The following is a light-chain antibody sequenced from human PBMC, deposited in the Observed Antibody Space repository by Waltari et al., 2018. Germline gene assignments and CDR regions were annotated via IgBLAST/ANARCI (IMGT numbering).Light chain of an antibody. V-gene: IGLV2-14*03. CDR2: DVS. CDR1: SYDVGHYNY. J-gene: IGLJ2*01. Sequence: QSALTPPASVPGSPGQPITISSPGTSYDVGHYNYVSWYQQRPGKAPKLIIYDVSYRPSGVSNRFSGSKSGSTASLTISGLQAEEEADYHCSSYTSSSTVGVLFGGGTKLTVL. CDR3: SSYTSSSTVGVL.